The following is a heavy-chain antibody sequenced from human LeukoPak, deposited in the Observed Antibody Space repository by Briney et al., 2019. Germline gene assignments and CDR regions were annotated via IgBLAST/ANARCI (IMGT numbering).Heavy chain of an antibody. J-gene: IGHJ5*02. Sequence: SETLSLTCTVSGGSISSSSYYWGWIRQPPGKGLEWIGSIYYSGSTYYNPSLKSRVTISVDTSKNQFSLKLSSVTAADTAVYYCARVERGANWFDPWGQGTLVTVFS. D-gene: IGHD1-1*01. V-gene: IGHV4-39*07. CDR1: GGSISSSSYY. CDR3: ARVERGANWFDP. CDR2: IYYSGST.